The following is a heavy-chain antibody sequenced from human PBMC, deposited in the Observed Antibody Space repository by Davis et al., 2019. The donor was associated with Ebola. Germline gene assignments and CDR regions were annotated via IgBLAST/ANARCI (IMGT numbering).Heavy chain of an antibody. CDR3: AKEASGRPYYYDSSGYEIDY. D-gene: IGHD3-22*01. CDR2: IRYDGSNK. V-gene: IGHV3-30*02. J-gene: IGHJ4*02. CDR1: GFTFSSYG. Sequence: GGSLRLSCAASGFTFSSYGMHWVRQAPGKGLEWVAFIRYDGSNKYYADSVKGRFTISRDNSKNTLYLQMNSLRAEDTAVYYCAKEASGRPYYYDSSGYEIDYWGQGTLVTVSS.